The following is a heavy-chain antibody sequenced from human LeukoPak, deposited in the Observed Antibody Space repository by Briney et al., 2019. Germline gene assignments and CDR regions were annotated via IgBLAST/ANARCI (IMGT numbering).Heavy chain of an antibody. CDR2: ISSSSSYI. CDR1: GFTFSSYS. V-gene: IGHV3-21*04. J-gene: IGHJ4*02. D-gene: IGHD3-22*01. Sequence: GRSLRLSCAASGFTFSSYSMNWVRQAPGKGLEWVSSISSSSSYIYYADSVKGRFTISRDNAKNSLYLQMNSLRAEDTAVYYCAKRRTDSSGYYSGVDYWGQGTLVTVSS. CDR3: AKRRTDSSGYYSGVDY.